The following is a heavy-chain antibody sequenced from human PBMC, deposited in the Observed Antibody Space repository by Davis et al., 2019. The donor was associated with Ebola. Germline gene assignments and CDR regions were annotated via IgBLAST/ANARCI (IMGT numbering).Heavy chain of an antibody. CDR3: ARIKVAGNYFDY. Sequence: PTLVKPTQTLTLTCTFSGFSLSTSGMRVSWIRQPPGKALEWLARIDWDDDKFYSTSLKTRLTISKDTSKNQVVLTMTNMDPVDTATYYCARIKVAGNYFDYWGQGTLVTVSS. J-gene: IGHJ4*02. CDR1: GFSLSTSGMR. V-gene: IGHV2-70*04. CDR2: IDWDDDK. D-gene: IGHD6-19*01.